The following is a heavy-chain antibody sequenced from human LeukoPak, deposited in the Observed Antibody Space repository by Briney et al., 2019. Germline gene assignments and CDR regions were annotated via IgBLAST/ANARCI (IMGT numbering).Heavy chain of an antibody. CDR3: AREIYYYDSSGYYYSDY. CDR2: IYSGGST. Sequence: GGSLRLSCAASGFTVSSNYMSWVRQAPGKGLEWVSVIYSGGSTYYADSVKGRFTISSDNSKNTLYLQMNSLRAEDTAVYYCAREIYYYDSSGYYYSDYWGQGTLVTVSS. D-gene: IGHD3-22*01. CDR1: GFTVSSNY. V-gene: IGHV3-66*02. J-gene: IGHJ4*02.